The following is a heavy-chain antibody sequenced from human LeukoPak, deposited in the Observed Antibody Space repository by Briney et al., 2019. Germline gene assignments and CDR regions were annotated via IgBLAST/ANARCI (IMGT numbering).Heavy chain of an antibody. V-gene: IGHV3-23*01. CDR1: GCTFSSYA. J-gene: IGHJ4*02. CDR3: ATAGSSGYYAYFDY. CDR2: ISGSCAST. Sequence: PGGSLRLCCGASGCTFSSYAMSWVRQAPGELLGRVSAISGSCASTYYADSVKGRFINSRDNSKNTLYLQMNSLRAEDTAVYYCATAGSSGYYAYFDYWGQGTLVTVSS. D-gene: IGHD3-22*01.